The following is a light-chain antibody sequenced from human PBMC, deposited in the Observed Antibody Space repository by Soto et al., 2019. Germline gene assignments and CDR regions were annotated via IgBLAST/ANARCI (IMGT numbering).Light chain of an antibody. Sequence: EIVMAQSPASLSVSPGERATLSCRASQSVNSNLAWYQQKAGQAPRLLIYDASRRATGIPDRFSGSGSGTDFTLTISRLEPEDFAVYYCQQYDSSPRTFGQGTK. J-gene: IGKJ1*01. CDR2: DAS. CDR1: QSVNSN. CDR3: QQYDSSPRT. V-gene: IGKV3-20*01.